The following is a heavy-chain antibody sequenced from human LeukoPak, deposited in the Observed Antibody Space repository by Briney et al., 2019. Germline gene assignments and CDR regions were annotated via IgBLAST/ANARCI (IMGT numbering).Heavy chain of an antibody. D-gene: IGHD6-13*01. J-gene: IGHJ6*03. Sequence: SSETLSLTCTVSGGSISSYYWSWIRQPPGKGLEWIGYIYYSGSTNYNPSLKSRVTISVDTSKNQFSLKLSSVTAADTAVYYCARVVSSWPYYYMDVWGKGTTVTVSS. CDR1: GGSISSYY. CDR3: ARVVSSWPYYYMDV. V-gene: IGHV4-59*12. CDR2: IYYSGST.